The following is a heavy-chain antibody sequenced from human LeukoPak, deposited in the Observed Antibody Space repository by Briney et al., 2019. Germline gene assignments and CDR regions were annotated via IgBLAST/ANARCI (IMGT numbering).Heavy chain of an antibody. CDR2: ISAYNGNT. D-gene: IGHD5-18*01. CDR1: GYTFTSYG. V-gene: IGHV1-18*01. CDR3: ARLEQLWFPDAFDI. Sequence: GASVNVSCKASGYTFTSYGISWVRQAPGEGLEWMGWISAYNGNTNYAQKLQGRVTMTTDTSTSTAYMELRSLRSDDTAVYYCARLEQLWFPDAFDIWGQGTMVTVSS. J-gene: IGHJ3*02.